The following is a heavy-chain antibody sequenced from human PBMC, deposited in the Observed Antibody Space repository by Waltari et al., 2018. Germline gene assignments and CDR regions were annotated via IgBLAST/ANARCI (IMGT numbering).Heavy chain of an antibody. CDR3: ARGGQIVRPRPLDL. D-gene: IGHD6-6*01. Sequence: EGQLVESGGGLVKPGGSLRLSCAASGFTATSPYMNWVPQAPGKGLEWVSTISSSSTTFYADSVKGRFTISRDNSKNLLFLQMDDLRVNDTAVYYCARGGQIVRPRPLDLWGPGTLVTVSS. CDR1: GFTATSPY. J-gene: IGHJ3*01. CDR2: ISSSSTT. V-gene: IGHV3-66*01.